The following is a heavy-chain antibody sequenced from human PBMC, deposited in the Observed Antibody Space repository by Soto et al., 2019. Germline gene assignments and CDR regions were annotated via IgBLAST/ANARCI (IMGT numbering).Heavy chain of an antibody. D-gene: IGHD1-26*01. CDR1: GGTFSSYT. J-gene: IGHJ4*02. CDR2: IIPILGIA. Sequence: QVQLVQSGAEVKKPGSSVKVSCKASGGTFSSYTISWVRQAPGQGLEWMGRIIPILGIANYAQKFQGRVTITADKSTSTACMELSSLRSEDTDVYYCARLTSGSYDYWGQGTLVTVSS. V-gene: IGHV1-69*02. CDR3: ARLTSGSYDY.